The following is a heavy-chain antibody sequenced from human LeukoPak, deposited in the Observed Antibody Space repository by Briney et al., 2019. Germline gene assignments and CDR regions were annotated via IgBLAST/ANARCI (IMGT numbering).Heavy chain of an antibody. CDR2: IKQDGSEK. D-gene: IGHD1-26*01. J-gene: IGHJ4*02. V-gene: IGHV3-7*03. Sequence: GGSLRLSCAASGFTFSSYWMSWVRQAPGKGLEWVANIKQDGSEKYYVDSVKGRFTISRDNAKNSLYLQMNSLRAEDTAVCYCARELHSGSLSFFDYWGQGTLVTVSS. CDR1: GFTFSSYW. CDR3: ARELHSGSLSFFDY.